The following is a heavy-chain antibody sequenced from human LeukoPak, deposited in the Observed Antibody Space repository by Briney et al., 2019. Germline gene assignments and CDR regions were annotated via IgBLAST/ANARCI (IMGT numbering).Heavy chain of an antibody. CDR1: GGSISGSSSY. CDR2: IYYSGST. Sequence: PSETLSLTCSVSGGSISGSSSYWGWIRQPPGKGLEWIGSIYYSGSTYDNPALKSRVTISVDTSKNQFSLKLSSVTAADTAVYYCARAVASDDAFDIWGQGTMVTVSS. CDR3: ARAVASDDAFDI. V-gene: IGHV4-39*07. D-gene: IGHD5-12*01. J-gene: IGHJ3*02.